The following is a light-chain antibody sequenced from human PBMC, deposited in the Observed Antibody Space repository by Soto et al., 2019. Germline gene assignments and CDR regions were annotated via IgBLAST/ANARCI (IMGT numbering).Light chain of an antibody. J-gene: IGKJ5*01. V-gene: IGKV1-27*01. CDR2: GAS. CDR3: QNYNSAPIT. Sequence: ITKARTTVAEARGERATITGRATQGINIYLAWYQQAAGKVPKHLIYGASKLQSGVPSRFRGGGSGTNFTLTISSLQPEDVGTYYCQNYNSAPITFGQGTRLEIK. CDR1: QGINIY.